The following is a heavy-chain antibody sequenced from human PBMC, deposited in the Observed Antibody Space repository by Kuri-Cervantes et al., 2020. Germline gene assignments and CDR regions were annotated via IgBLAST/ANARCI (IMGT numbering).Heavy chain of an antibody. CDR3: ARLQVPRLERRDY. D-gene: IGHD1-1*01. Sequence: ASVKVSCKASGYTFTTYYIHWVRQAPGQGPEWMGMINPSGGTTTYAQKFQGRVTVTTDTSTSTVYMELTSLKYEDTAVYYCARLQVPRLERRDYWGQGTQVTVSS. J-gene: IGHJ4*02. CDR1: GYTFTTYY. CDR2: INPSGGTT. V-gene: IGHV1-46*01.